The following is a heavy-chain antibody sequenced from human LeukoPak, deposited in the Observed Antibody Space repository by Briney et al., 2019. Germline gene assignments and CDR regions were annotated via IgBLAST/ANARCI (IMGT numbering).Heavy chain of an antibody. D-gene: IGHD3-3*01. V-gene: IGHV6-1*01. Sequence: SQTLSLTCAISGDSVSSDSAAWNWIRQSPSRGLEWLGRTYYRSKWYNDYAVSVKSRITINPDTSKNQFSLQLNSVTPEDTAVYYCARDGWSTGYYYYYMDVWGKGTTVTVSS. CDR1: GDSVSSDSAA. CDR2: TYYRSKWYN. CDR3: ARDGWSTGYYYYYMDV. J-gene: IGHJ6*03.